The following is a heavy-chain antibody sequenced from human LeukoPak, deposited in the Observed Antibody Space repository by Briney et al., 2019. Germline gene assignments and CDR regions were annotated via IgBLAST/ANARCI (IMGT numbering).Heavy chain of an antibody. J-gene: IGHJ4*02. CDR3: ASSLYSGSYGDY. CDR1: GFIFSNYA. V-gene: IGHV3-30*01. CDR2: ISYDGSKK. Sequence: PGRSLGLSCAASGFIFSNYAMHWVRQAPGKGLEWVAVISYDGSKKYYADSVKGRFTISRDNSKNTVYLQMNRLRAEDTAMHYYASSLYSGSYGDYWGQGTLVTVSS. D-gene: IGHD1-26*01.